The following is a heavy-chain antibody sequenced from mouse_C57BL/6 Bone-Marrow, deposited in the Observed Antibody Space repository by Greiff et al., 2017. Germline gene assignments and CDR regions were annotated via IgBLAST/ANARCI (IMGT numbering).Heavy chain of an antibody. D-gene: IGHD4-1*02. CDR1: GFSLTSYA. V-gene: IGHV2-9-1*01. J-gene: IGHJ3*01. CDR3: ARDSNWDDRFAY. Sequence: VMLVESGPGLVAPSQSLSITCTVSGFSLTSYAISWVRQPPGKGLEWLGVIWTGGGTNYNSALKSRLSISKDNSKSQVFLKMNSLQTDDTSRYYCARDSNWDDRFAYWGQGTLVTVSA. CDR2: IWTGGGT.